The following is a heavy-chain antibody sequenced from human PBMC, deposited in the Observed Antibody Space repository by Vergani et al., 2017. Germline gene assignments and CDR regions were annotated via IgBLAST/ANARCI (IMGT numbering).Heavy chain of an antibody. CDR3: ARVRGIVVVPAAKDNWFDP. V-gene: IGHV4-34*01. J-gene: IGHJ5*02. CDR2: INHSGST. CDR1: GGSFSGHY. Sequence: QAQLQESGPGLVKPSETLSLTYAVYGGSFSGHYWSWIRQPPGKGVEWIGEINHSGSTNYNPSLKSRVTISVDTSKNQFSLKLSSVTAADTAVYYCARVRGIVVVPAAKDNWFDPWGQGTLVTVSS. D-gene: IGHD2-2*01.